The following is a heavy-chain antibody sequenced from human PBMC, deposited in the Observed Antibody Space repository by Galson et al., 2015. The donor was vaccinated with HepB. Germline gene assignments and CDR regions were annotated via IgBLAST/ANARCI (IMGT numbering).Heavy chain of an antibody. Sequence: SLRLSCAASGFTFSSYAMHWVRQAPGKGLEYVSAISSNGGSTYYADSVKGRFTISRDNSKNTLYLQMSSLRAEDTAVYYCVKDRKRFLEWLLFDYWGQGTLVTVSS. CDR1: GFTFSSYA. CDR2: ISSNGGST. CDR3: VKDRKRFLEWLLFDY. D-gene: IGHD3-3*01. V-gene: IGHV3-64D*06. J-gene: IGHJ4*02.